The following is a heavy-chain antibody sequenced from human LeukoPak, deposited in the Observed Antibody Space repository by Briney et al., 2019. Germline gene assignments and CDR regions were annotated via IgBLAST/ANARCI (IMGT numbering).Heavy chain of an antibody. D-gene: IGHD3-22*01. CDR1: GFIFSSYW. CDR2: ITGSGGST. Sequence: QAGGSLRLSCIASGFIFSSYWFHWVRHTPGKGLEWVSSITGSGGSTYYADSVKGRFTISRDNSKNTLYLQMNSLRAEDTAVYYCAKHARDSSGYRFDYWGQGTLVTVSS. CDR3: AKHARDSSGYRFDY. J-gene: IGHJ4*02. V-gene: IGHV3-23*01.